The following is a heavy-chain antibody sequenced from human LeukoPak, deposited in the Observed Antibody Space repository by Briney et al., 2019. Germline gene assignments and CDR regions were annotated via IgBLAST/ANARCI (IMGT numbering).Heavy chain of an antibody. V-gene: IGHV3-23*01. CDR3: AKGSAGIATEAVDY. CDR2: ISGSGGST. Sequence: GGSLRLSCAASGFTFSSYAMSWVRQAPGKGLEWVSAISGSGGSTYYADSVKGRFTISRDDSKNTLYLQMNSLRAEDTAVYYCAKGSAGIATEAVDYWGQGTLVTVSS. CDR1: GFTFSSYA. J-gene: IGHJ4*02. D-gene: IGHD6-13*01.